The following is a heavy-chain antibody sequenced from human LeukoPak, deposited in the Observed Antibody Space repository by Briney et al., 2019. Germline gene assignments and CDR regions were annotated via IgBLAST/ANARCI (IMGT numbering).Heavy chain of an antibody. D-gene: IGHD2-2*01. Sequence: SVKVSCKASGGTFSTYAISWVRQAPGQGLEWMGGIIPIFGTANYAEKFQGRVTITADESTSTAYMELSSLRSEDTAVYYCARDRALIGYCSSTSCSENWFDPWGQGTLVTVSS. V-gene: IGHV1-69*13. CDR2: IIPIFGTA. CDR1: GGTFSTYA. CDR3: ARDRALIGYCSSTSCSENWFDP. J-gene: IGHJ5*02.